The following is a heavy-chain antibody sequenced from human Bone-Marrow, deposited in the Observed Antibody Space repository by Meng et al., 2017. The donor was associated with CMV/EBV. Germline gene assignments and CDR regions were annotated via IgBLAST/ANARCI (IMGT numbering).Heavy chain of an antibody. CDR2: IHPSGTT. J-gene: IGHJ4*02. Sequence: ESLKISCAVSGDSISNNNWWSWVRQPPGKGLEWIGEIHPSGTTNDNLSLKSRVTISLDKSKNQFSLKLSSVTAADTAVYYCARGTLGHCSSTSCFPLDSWGQGTLVTVSS. D-gene: IGHD2-2*01. CDR3: ARGTLGHCSSTSCFPLDS. V-gene: IGHV4/OR15-8*01. CDR1: GDSISNNNW.